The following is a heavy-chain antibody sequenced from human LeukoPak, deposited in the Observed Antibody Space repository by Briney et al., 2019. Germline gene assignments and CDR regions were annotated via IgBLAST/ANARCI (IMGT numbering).Heavy chain of an antibody. CDR3: ARVVDAFDI. CDR2: IYYSGST. CDR1: GGSVISGSYY. J-gene: IGHJ3*02. V-gene: IGHV4-61*01. Sequence: SETLSLTCTVSGGSVISGSYYWSWIRQPPGKGLEWIGYIYYSGSTNYNPSLKSRVTISVDTSKNQFSLKLSSVTAADTAVYYCARVVDAFDIWGQGTMVTVSS.